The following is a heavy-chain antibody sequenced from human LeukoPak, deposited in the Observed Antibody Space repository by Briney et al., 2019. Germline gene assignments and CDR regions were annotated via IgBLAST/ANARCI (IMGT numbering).Heavy chain of an antibody. CDR2: IYYSGCT. D-gene: IGHD4-17*01. CDR1: CGSISSGDYY. Sequence: SETLSLTCTVSCGSISSGDYYWSWIRQPPGTGLEWDELIYYSGCTYYNPSLKSRVTISVDTSKNQFSLKLSSVTAADTAVYYCARENYGDYGFTNADYWGQGTLVTVSS. V-gene: IGHV4-30-4*08. J-gene: IGHJ4*02. CDR3: ARENYGDYGFTNADY.